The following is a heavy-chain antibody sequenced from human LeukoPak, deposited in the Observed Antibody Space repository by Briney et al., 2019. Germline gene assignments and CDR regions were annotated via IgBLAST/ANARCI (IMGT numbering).Heavy chain of an antibody. V-gene: IGHV4-39*01. Sequence: SETLSLTCTVSRGSIISGDHYWGWIRQSPGKGPEWIGGIYYSGSTFYNPYLESRVTIFVDTAKNQFSLNLTSVTASDTSIYYCARVQGDYASRDYWFDPWGQGTLVTVSA. CDR2: IYYSGST. D-gene: IGHD3-10*01. CDR1: RGSIISGDHY. CDR3: ARVQGDYASRDYWFDP. J-gene: IGHJ5*02.